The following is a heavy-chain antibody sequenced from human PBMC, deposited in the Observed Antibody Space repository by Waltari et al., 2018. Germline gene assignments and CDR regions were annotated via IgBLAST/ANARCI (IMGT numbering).Heavy chain of an antibody. CDR3: TTQRDYFHWFDP. J-gene: IGHJ5*02. Sequence: QVQLVQSGAEVKKPGSSVKVSCKAAGGTFSSYAISGVRQAPGQGLEWMGGIIPIFGTANYAQKFQGRVTITTDESTSTAYMELSSLRSEDTAVYYCTTQRDYFHWFDPWGQGTLVTVSS. D-gene: IGHD4-17*01. CDR1: GGTFSSYA. CDR2: IIPIFGTA. V-gene: IGHV1-69*05.